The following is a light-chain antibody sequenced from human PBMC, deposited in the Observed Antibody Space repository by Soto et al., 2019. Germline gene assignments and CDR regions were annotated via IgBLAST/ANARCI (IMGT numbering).Light chain of an antibody. CDR3: QHYGSSPRT. J-gene: IGKJ1*01. V-gene: IGKV3-20*01. CDR1: QGVSGSY. Sequence: DIVLTQSPGTLSLSPGERATLSCRASQGVSGSYLAWYQQKPGQAPRLLIYGASSRATGIPNRFSGSESGTDFTLTISRLEPEDFAVYYCQHYGSSPRTFGQGTKVEIK. CDR2: GAS.